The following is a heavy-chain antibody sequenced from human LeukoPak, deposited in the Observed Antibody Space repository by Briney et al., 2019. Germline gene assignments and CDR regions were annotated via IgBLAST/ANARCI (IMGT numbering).Heavy chain of an antibody. D-gene: IGHD6-13*01. Sequence: GGSLRLSCAASGFTFSGYWMSWARQAPGKGLEWVANINQDGSERFYVDSVKGRFTISRDNAKNSLYLQMNSLRAEDTAVYHCARAGFRYSSSSDVWGQGTTVTVSS. CDR2: INQDGSER. V-gene: IGHV3-7*01. CDR1: GFTFSGYW. CDR3: ARAGFRYSSSSDV. J-gene: IGHJ6*02.